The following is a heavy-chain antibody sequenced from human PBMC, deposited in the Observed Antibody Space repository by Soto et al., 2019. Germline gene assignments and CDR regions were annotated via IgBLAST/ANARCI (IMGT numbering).Heavy chain of an antibody. CDR2: ISYDGSNK. CDR3: ASYCSSTSCPDY. J-gene: IGHJ4*02. D-gene: IGHD2-2*01. Sequence: GGSLRLSCAASGFTFSSYGMHWVRQAPGKGLEWVAVISYDGSNKYYADSVKGRFTISRDNSKNTLYLQMNSLRAEDTAVYYCASYCSSTSCPDYWGQGTLVTVAS. CDR1: GFTFSSYG. V-gene: IGHV3-30*03.